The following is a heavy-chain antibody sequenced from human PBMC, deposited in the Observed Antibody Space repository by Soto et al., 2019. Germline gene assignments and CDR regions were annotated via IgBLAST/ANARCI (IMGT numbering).Heavy chain of an antibody. CDR2: INGRGIFI. J-gene: IGHJ4*02. CDR3: AKPDRKKYYFDY. D-gene: IGHD2-15*01. V-gene: IGHV3-23*01. CDR1: GFTFSNSA. Sequence: LSCAASGFTFSNSAMSWVRQAPGKGLEWVAAINGRGIFIHYADSVKGRFTISRDNSKNTLYLQMNSLRAEDTAVYYCAKPDRKKYYFDYWGQGTLVTVSS.